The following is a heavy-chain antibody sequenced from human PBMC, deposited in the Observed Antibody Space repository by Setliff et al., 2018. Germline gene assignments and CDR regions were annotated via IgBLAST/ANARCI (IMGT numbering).Heavy chain of an antibody. CDR1: GGSISTDI. V-gene: IGHV4-4*08. J-gene: IGHJ6*03. Sequence: SETLSLTCTVSGGSISTDIWSWIRQPPGKGLEWIGQLHTGTTNYNPSLRSRVTISVDMSKKQFSLKLSSVTAADTAVYYCARETTMTYYFYYMDVWGKGTTVTVSS. D-gene: IGHD4-17*01. CDR3: ARETTMTYYFYYMDV. CDR2: LHTGTT.